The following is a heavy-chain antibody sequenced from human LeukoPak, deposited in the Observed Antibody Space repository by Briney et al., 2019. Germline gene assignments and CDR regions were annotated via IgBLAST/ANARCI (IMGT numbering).Heavy chain of an antibody. V-gene: IGHV3-7*01. D-gene: IGHD2/OR15-2a*01. CDR2: IKQDGRQR. CDR3: TRDEGEYINTYRFDS. CDR1: GFAFSDYW. Sequence: GGSLRLSCAASGFAFSDYWMSWVRQAPGKGLEWVANIKQDGRQRNYVDSVRGRFTISRDNAKNSLHLQMNSLRAEDTAVYYCTRDEGEYINTYRFDSWGQGTLVTVSS. J-gene: IGHJ4*02.